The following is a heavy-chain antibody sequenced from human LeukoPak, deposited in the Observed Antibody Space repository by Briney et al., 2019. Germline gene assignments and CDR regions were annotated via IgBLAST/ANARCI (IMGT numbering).Heavy chain of an antibody. Sequence: GRSLRLSCAASGFTFSSYGMHWVRQAPGKGLEWVAIIWYDGSKSYADSVKGRFTISRDNSKNTLYVQMNSVRAEDTAVYYCARDVRDDYGDGIDYWGQGTLVTVSS. D-gene: IGHD4-17*01. CDR2: IWYDGSK. CDR3: ARDVRDDYGDGIDY. J-gene: IGHJ4*02. CDR1: GFTFSSYG. V-gene: IGHV3-33*01.